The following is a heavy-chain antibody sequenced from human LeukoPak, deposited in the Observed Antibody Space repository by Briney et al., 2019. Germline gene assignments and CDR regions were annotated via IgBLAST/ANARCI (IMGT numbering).Heavy chain of an antibody. D-gene: IGHD3-16*02. Sequence: TSETLSLTCAVSGGSISSGGYSWSWIRQPPGKGLEWIGYIYHSGSTYYNPSLKSRVTISVDRSKNQFSLKLSSVTAADTAVYYCARGGLEGELSLPFDYWGQGTLVTVSS. CDR2: IYHSGST. V-gene: IGHV4-30-2*01. CDR1: GGSISSGGYS. CDR3: ARGGLEGELSLPFDY. J-gene: IGHJ4*02.